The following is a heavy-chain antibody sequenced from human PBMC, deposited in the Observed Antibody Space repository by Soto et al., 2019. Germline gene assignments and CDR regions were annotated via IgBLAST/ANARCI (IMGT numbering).Heavy chain of an antibody. CDR3: ARHSLALRKNNWFDP. CDR1: GDSIISSDFY. D-gene: IGHD3-3*02. V-gene: IGHV4-39*01. CDR2: IFYLGSS. Sequence: PSETLSLTCTVSGDSIISSDFYWGWVRQPPGKGLEWIGSIFYLGSSYYNPSLKSRVTMSVDTSKNQFSLRLRSVTAADTALYFCARHSLALRKNNWFDPWGRESWSPSPQ. J-gene: IGHJ5*02.